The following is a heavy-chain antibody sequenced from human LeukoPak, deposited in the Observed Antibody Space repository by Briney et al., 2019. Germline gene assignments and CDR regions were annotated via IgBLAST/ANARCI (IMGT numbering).Heavy chain of an antibody. CDR3: TRLDILTGYHYYFDY. D-gene: IGHD3-9*01. V-gene: IGHV1-18*01. Sequence: ASVKVSCKASGYTFTSYGISWVRQAPGQGLEWMGWISAYNGNTNYAQKLQGRVTMTTDTSTSTAYMELSSLTSEDTAVYFCTRLDILTGYHYYFDYWGQGTRVTVSS. CDR1: GYTFTSYG. CDR2: ISAYNGNT. J-gene: IGHJ4*02.